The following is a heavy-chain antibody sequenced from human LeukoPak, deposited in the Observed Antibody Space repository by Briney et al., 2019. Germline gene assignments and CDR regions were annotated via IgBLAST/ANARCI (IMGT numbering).Heavy chain of an antibody. Sequence: GGSLRLSCAASGFTFSNNWMSWVRQAQGKGLEWVANIKQDGSEMYYVDSAKGRFTISRDNAKNSLYLQMNSLRAEDTAVYYCARDSKYSSGWYDAFDIWGLGAMVTVSS. CDR1: GFTFSNNW. CDR2: IKQDGSEM. D-gene: IGHD6-19*01. V-gene: IGHV3-7*01. CDR3: ARDSKYSSGWYDAFDI. J-gene: IGHJ3*02.